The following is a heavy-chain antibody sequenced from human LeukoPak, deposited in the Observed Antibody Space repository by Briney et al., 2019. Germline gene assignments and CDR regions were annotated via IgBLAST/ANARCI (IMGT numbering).Heavy chain of an antibody. CDR3: VKGSSSSRPYYFDC. D-gene: IGHD6-6*01. J-gene: IGHJ4*02. CDR2: ITDSGGDT. Sequence: PGGSLRLSCAASGFTFSSYAMSWVRQTPGKGLEWVSAITDSGGDTYHADSVKGRFTISRDNSKNTLYLQMNSLRVEDTAVYYCVKGSSSSRPYYFDCWGRGTLVTVSS. V-gene: IGHV3-23*01. CDR1: GFTFSSYA.